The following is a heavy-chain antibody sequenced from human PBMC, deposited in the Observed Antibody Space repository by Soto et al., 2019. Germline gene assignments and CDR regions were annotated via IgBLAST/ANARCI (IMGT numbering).Heavy chain of an antibody. Sequence: PSETLSLTCTVSGDSVSSSRYYWGWIRQPPGKGLEWIGSFYYSGSTYYNPSLKSRVTISVDTSKNQFSLKLNSITAADTAVYYCARRPAAIGDWFDPWGQGTLVTVSS. CDR3: ARRPAAIGDWFDP. CDR1: GDSVSSSRYY. J-gene: IGHJ5*02. V-gene: IGHV4-39*01. D-gene: IGHD2-2*02. CDR2: FYYSGST.